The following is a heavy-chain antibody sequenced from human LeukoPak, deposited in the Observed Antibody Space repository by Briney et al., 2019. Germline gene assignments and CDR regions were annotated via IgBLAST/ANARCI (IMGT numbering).Heavy chain of an antibody. Sequence: PGGSLRLSCAACGFTFNTYGMSWVRQAPGKGLEWVSGISGSGGATYYADSVKGRFTISRDDPHNTLYLQMNSLRAEDTAVYFCARGVVDYYGSGTYYLMYYFDYWGQGALVTVSS. J-gene: IGHJ4*02. CDR2: ISGSGGAT. CDR1: GFTFNTYG. V-gene: IGHV3-23*01. CDR3: ARGVVDYYGSGTYYLMYYFDY. D-gene: IGHD3-10*01.